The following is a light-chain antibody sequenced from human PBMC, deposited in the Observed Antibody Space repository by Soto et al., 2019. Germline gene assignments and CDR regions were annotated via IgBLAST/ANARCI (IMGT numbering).Light chain of an antibody. V-gene: IGKV1-39*01. Sequence: IQMTQSPSSLSASVGDRVTITCRASQRITTYLNWYQQKPGEAPKLLISTSGTLQRGVPSRFSGSGSVTDFTLTITALRPEDFATYFCQQTYSTPYTFGQGTKLEIK. J-gene: IGKJ2*01. CDR2: TSG. CDR1: QRITTY. CDR3: QQTYSTPYT.